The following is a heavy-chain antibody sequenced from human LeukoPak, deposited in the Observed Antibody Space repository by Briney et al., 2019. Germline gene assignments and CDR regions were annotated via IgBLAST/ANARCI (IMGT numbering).Heavy chain of an antibody. V-gene: IGHV3-23*01. CDR1: GFTFSSYA. Sequence: PGGSLRLSCAASGFTFSSYAMNWVRQAPGKGLEWVSGISNSGGGTYYADSVKGRFTISRDNSKNTLYLQMNSLRVEDTAVYYCARRAADAFDIWGQGTMVTVSS. CDR2: ISNSGGGT. J-gene: IGHJ3*02. CDR3: ARRAADAFDI. D-gene: IGHD6-25*01.